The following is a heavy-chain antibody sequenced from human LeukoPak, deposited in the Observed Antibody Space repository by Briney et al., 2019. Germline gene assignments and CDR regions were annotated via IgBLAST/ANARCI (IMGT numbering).Heavy chain of an antibody. CDR3: ARAFHGSGGPFDY. Sequence: SETLSLTCTVSGGSISSSSYYWGWIRQPPGKGLEWIGSIYYSGSTYYNPSLKSRVTISVDTSKNQFSLKLSSVTAADTAVYYCARAFHGSGGPFDYWGQGTLVTVSS. J-gene: IGHJ4*02. D-gene: IGHD6-25*01. CDR1: GGSISSSSYY. V-gene: IGHV4-39*07. CDR2: IYYSGST.